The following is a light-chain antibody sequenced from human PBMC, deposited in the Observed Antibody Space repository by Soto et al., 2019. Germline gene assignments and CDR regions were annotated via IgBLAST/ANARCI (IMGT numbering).Light chain of an antibody. CDR3: QQYGNSPRVT. Sequence: EIVLTQSPGTLSLSPGERATLSCRASQSVTSDYLAWYQQKVGQAPRLLIYGASIRATDISDRFTGSGSGTDFTLTISRLEPEDFAVYYCQQYGNSPRVTFGGGTKVEIK. J-gene: IGKJ4*01. CDR1: QSVTSDY. V-gene: IGKV3-20*01. CDR2: GAS.